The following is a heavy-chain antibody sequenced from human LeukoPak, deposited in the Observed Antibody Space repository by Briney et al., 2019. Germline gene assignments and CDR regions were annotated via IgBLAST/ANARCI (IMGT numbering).Heavy chain of an antibody. Sequence: GGSLRLSCAASGFTFSSYAMIWVRQAPGKGREWVSGISGSGGSTYYADSVKGRFTISRDNSKNTLYLQMTSLRAEDTAVYYCAKDPYSLITGRNWFDPWGQGTLVTVSS. CDR3: AKDPYSLITGRNWFDP. CDR1: GFTFSSYA. D-gene: IGHD2-15*01. V-gene: IGHV3-23*01. J-gene: IGHJ5*02. CDR2: ISGSGGST.